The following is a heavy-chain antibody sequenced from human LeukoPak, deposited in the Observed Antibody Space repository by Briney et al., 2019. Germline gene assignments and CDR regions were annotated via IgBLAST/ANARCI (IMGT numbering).Heavy chain of an antibody. CDR2: INHSGST. D-gene: IGHD4-17*01. J-gene: IGHJ3*02. Sequence: PSETLSLTCAVYGGSFSGYYWSWIRQPPGKGLERIGEINHSGSTNYNPSLKSRVIISVDTSKNQFSLKLSSVTAADTAVYYCATHDDYGDDPQELDAFDIWGQGTMVTVSS. V-gene: IGHV4-34*01. CDR3: ATHDDYGDDPQELDAFDI. CDR1: GGSFSGYY.